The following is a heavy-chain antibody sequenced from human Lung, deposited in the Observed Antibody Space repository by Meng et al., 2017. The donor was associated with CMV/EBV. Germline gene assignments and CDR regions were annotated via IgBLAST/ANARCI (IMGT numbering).Heavy chain of an antibody. V-gene: IGHV4-34*01. CDR1: GGSFNAYY. CDR3: ASESATYLGGRIYYHGMDV. Sequence: LSCTVYGGSFNAYYYNWFRQAPGKGLEWIGEINHSGSTKYNPSLKSRVTISVDKSKNQFSLRLTSVTAADTAVFYCASESATYLGGRIYYHGMDVWXQGTTVTVSS. J-gene: IGHJ6*02. D-gene: IGHD1-26*01. CDR2: INHSGST.